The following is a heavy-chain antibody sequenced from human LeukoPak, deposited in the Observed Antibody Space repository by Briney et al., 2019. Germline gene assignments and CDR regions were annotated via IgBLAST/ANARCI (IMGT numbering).Heavy chain of an antibody. V-gene: IGHV1-18*01. CDR1: GYTFTDYS. Sequence: GASVKVSCKASGYTFTDYSITWVRQAPGQGLEWMGWISVYNGHADYPQKVQGRVTMTTDTSTSTAYTELRSLRSDDTAVYYCAREPDEYVWGSFPVPLGYWGQGTLVTVSS. J-gene: IGHJ4*02. CDR2: ISVYNGHA. CDR3: AREPDEYVWGSFPVPLGY. D-gene: IGHD3-16*01.